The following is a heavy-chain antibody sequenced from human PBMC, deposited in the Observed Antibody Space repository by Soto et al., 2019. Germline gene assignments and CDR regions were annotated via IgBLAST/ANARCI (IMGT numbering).Heavy chain of an antibody. CDR3: ARVGGNYVVY. V-gene: IGHV3-33*01. CDR2: IWFDGTKK. Sequence: QVQLVESGGGVVQPGRSLRLSCAASGFTFSSFGMHWVRQAPGKGLEWVALIWFDGTKKYYADSVKGRFTISRDNSRNTLYLQMTSLRAEDTAVYYCARVGGNYVVYWGQGTLVTVSS. CDR1: GFTFSSFG. J-gene: IGHJ4*02.